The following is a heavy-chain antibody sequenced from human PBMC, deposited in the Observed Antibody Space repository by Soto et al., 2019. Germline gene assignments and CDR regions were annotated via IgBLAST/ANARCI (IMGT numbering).Heavy chain of an antibody. CDR2: IIPIFGTA. CDR1: GGTFSSYA. CDR3: ARGLGSASRHGPYYYGMDV. V-gene: IGHV1-69*01. Sequence: QMQLVQSGAEVKKPGSSVKVSCKASGGTFSSYAISWVRQAPGQGLEWMGGIIPIFGTANYAQKFQGRVTITADESTSTAYMELSSLRSEDTAVYYCARGLGSASRHGPYYYGMDVWGQGTTVTVSS. D-gene: IGHD2-15*01. J-gene: IGHJ6*02.